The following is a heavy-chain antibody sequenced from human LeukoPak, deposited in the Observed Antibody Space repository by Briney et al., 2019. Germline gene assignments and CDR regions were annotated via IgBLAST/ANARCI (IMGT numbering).Heavy chain of an antibody. Sequence: GSSLRLSCATSGFTFSSYGMHWARHAPGKGLEWVAVIWYDGSNKYYADTVKGRFTISRDNSKNTLYLQMNSLRAEGTAVYYCAKASYYDRRGSYSFDYWGQGTLVTVSS. D-gene: IGHD3-22*01. CDR2: IWYDGSNK. CDR1: GFTFSSYG. CDR3: AKASYYDRRGSYSFDY. J-gene: IGHJ4*02. V-gene: IGHV3-33*03.